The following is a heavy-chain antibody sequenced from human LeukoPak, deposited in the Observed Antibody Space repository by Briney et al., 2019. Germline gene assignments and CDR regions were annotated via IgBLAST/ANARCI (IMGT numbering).Heavy chain of an antibody. Sequence: GGALRLSCVASRFTFSNFWMSWVRQAPGKGPEWVANIKQDGDETYYLHSVKGRFTVSRDNAKNSLYLQMNTLRAEDTPVYYCARDPQYSYDDTGTFDSWGQGTLVTVSS. V-gene: IGHV3-7*01. CDR2: IKQDGDET. J-gene: IGHJ4*02. CDR3: ARDPQYSYDDTGTFDS. CDR1: RFTFSNFW. D-gene: IGHD3-22*01.